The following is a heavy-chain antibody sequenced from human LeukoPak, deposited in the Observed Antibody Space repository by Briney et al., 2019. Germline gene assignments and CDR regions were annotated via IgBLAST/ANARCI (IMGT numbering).Heavy chain of an antibody. J-gene: IGHJ5*02. CDR2: IYSSGSS. Sequence: SETLSLTCTVSGGSISSHYWSWVRQPAGKGLEWIGCIYSSGSSNYNPSLKSRVTMSVDTSRKQLSLQVRPVTAADTAVYYCARGGRSYDSHGKFDPWGQGTLVTVSS. D-gene: IGHD5-18*01. CDR1: GGSISSHY. V-gene: IGHV4-4*07. CDR3: ARGGRSYDSHGKFDP.